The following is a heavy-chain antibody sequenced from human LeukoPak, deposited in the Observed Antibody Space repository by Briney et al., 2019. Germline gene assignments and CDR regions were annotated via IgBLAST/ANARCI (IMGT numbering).Heavy chain of an antibody. D-gene: IGHD6-19*01. V-gene: IGHV5-51*01. Sequence: PGESLKISCKGSGYSFTSYWIGWVRQMPGKGLEWMGIIYPGDSDTRYSPSFQGQVTISADKSISTAYLRWSSLKASDTAMYYCARLKVAGLMDFDYWGQGTLVTVSS. J-gene: IGHJ4*02. CDR2: IYPGDSDT. CDR1: GYSFTSYW. CDR3: ARLKVAGLMDFDY.